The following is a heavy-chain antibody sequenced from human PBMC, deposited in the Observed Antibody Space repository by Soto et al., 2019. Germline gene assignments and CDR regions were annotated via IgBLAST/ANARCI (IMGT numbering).Heavy chain of an antibody. V-gene: IGHV3-23*01. CDR3: ARDRRDTSSWYGNWFDP. CDR1: GFTFNKYA. CDR2: ISGSGAST. Sequence: PGGSLRLSCVASGFTFNKYALAWVRQAPGKGLEWVSAISGSGASTYDADSVKGRFTISRDNSNNTLYLQMNSLRSEDTAVYYCARDRRDTSSWYGNWFDPWGQGTLVTVSS. D-gene: IGHD6-13*01. J-gene: IGHJ5*02.